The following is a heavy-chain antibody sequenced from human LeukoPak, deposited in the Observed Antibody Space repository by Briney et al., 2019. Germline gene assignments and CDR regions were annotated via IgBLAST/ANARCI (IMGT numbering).Heavy chain of an antibody. V-gene: IGHV4-34*01. CDR2: INHSGST. J-gene: IGHJ4*02. Sequence: PSETLSLTCAVYGGSFSGYYWSWIRQPPGKGLEWIGEINHSGSTNYNPSLKSRVTISVDTSKSQFSLKLSSVTAADTAVYYCARIDSSGWYGIDYWGQGTLVTVSS. CDR1: GGSFSGYY. D-gene: IGHD6-19*01. CDR3: ARIDSSGWYGIDY.